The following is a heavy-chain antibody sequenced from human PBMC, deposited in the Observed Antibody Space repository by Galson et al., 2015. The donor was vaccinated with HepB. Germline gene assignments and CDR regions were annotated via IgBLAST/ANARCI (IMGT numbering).Heavy chain of an antibody. Sequence: SLRLSCAASGFIFDDHPMHWVRQAPGKGLEWVSGISGNSGIIGYADSVRGRFTISRDNAKNSLYLQMDSLTAEDTALYYCAKRGHCRGTSCSIDYWSQGTLVTVSS. J-gene: IGHJ4*02. CDR3: AKRGHCRGTSCSIDY. CDR2: ISGNSGII. D-gene: IGHD2-2*01. V-gene: IGHV3-9*01. CDR1: GFIFDDHP.